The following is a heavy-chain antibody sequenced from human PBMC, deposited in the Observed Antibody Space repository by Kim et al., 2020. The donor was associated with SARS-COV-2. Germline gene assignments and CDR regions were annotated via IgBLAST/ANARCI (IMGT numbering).Heavy chain of an antibody. CDR1: GFTFSSYA. J-gene: IGHJ4*02. CDR2: IRGSGGST. V-gene: IGHV3-23*01. Sequence: GGSLRLSCAASGFTFSSYAMSWVRQAPGKGLEWVSGIRGSGGSTFYADSVKGRFTISRDNSKNTLYLQMDSLRAEDTAVYYCAKPYGDNYSSWGAYWGQGTLVTVSS. CDR3: AKPYGDNYSSWGAY. D-gene: IGHD3-22*01.